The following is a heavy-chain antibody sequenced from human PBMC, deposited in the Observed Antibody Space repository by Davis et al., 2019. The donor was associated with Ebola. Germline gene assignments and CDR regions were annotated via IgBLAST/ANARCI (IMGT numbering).Heavy chain of an antibody. D-gene: IGHD6-19*01. V-gene: IGHV3-7*03. CDR3: ARDLAVAGFDP. J-gene: IGHJ5*02. CDR2: IKQDGSEK. CDR1: GFTFSSYW. Sequence: GESLKISCAASGFTFSSYWMSWVRQAPGKGLEWVANIKQDGSEKYYVDSVKGRFTISRDNAKNSLYLQMNSLRAEDTAVYYCARDLAVAGFDPWGQGTLVTVSS.